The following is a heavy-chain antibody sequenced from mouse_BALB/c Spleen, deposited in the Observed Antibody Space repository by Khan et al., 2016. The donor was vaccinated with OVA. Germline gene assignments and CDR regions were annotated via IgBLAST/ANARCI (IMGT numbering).Heavy chain of an antibody. CDR3: TRHGYVAWFTY. Sequence: QLEESGPELMKPGASVKISCKASGYSFTTYYLHWVMQSHGESLEWIGYVDPFSGGTTYNQKFKGKATLTVDKSSSTAYMHLSNLTSEDSAVYDCTRHGYVAWFTYWGQGTLVTVSA. J-gene: IGHJ3*01. D-gene: IGHD2-2*01. CDR2: VDPFSGGT. CDR1: GYSFTTYY. V-gene: IGHV1S135*01.